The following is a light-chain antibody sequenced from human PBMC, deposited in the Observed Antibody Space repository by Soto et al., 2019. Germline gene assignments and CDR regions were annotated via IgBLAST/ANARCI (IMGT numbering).Light chain of an antibody. Sequence: QSALTQPPSASGSPGQSVTISCTGSSTDVGGYNYVSWYKQHPGKAPKLMIYEVSQRPSGVPDRYSGSKSGNTASLTVSGLQAEDEADYYCSSYAGSSNIVFGGGTKVTV. CDR2: EVS. CDR3: SSYAGSSNIV. CDR1: STDVGGYNY. J-gene: IGLJ2*01. V-gene: IGLV2-8*01.